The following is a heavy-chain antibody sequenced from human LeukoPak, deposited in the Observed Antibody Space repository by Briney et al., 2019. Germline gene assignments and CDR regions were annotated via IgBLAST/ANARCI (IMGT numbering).Heavy chain of an antibody. CDR2: IYYSGST. J-gene: IGHJ4*02. D-gene: IGHD5-12*01. Sequence: SETLSHTCTVSGGSISSSSYYWGWIRQPPGKGLEWIGGIYYSGSTYYNPSLKSRVTISVDTSKNQFSLKLSSVTAADTAVYYCARDLSGYGLFDYWGQGTLVTVSS. CDR1: GGSISSSSYY. V-gene: IGHV4-39*07. CDR3: ARDLSGYGLFDY.